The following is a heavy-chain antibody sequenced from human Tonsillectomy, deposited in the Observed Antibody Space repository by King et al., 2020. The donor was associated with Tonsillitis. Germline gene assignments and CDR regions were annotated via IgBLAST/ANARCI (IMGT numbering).Heavy chain of an antibody. D-gene: IGHD3-22*01. V-gene: IGHV3-64D*06. Sequence: VQLVESGGGLVQPGGSLRLACSASGVTCGYYTVHWFRQAPGSGLKYVSDISSNGVSKNYPDSVKGRLTTSRDDSKNTLYFQISSLRAEDTAVYYCVKLTYDSSAYPFWGQGTLVTVSS. CDR3: VKLTYDSSAYPF. CDR1: GVTCGYYT. J-gene: IGHJ4*02. CDR2: ISSNGVSK.